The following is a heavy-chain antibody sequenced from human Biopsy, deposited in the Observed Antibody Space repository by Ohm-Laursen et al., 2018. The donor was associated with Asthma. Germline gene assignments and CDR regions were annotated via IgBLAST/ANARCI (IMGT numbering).Heavy chain of an antibody. CDR3: ARQKLVAAEGPFDM. J-gene: IGHJ3*02. CDR1: GFSMDTNSYF. V-gene: IGHV4-39*01. D-gene: IGHD1-26*01. CDR2: VFYTGIT. Sequence: SDTLSLTCTISGFSMDTNSYFWGWIRQPPGKGLEWIGGVFYTGITYYNPSLESRVTMSVDTSKSQFFLEVNSVTAPDTAVYYCARQKLVAAEGPFDMWGQGTMVIVSS.